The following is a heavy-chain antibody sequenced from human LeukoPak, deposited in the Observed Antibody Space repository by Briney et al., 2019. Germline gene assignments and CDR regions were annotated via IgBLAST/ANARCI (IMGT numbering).Heavy chain of an antibody. CDR2: MWYDGSKK. CDR3: AKGDGVTYYDFWSGYYSDYYGMDV. V-gene: IGHV3-30*02. CDR1: GFTFSTYG. J-gene: IGHJ6*02. D-gene: IGHD3-3*01. Sequence: GGSLRLSCGASGFTFSTYGMQWVRQAPGKGLEWVAVMWYDGSKKYYADSVKGRFTVSRDNSKNTLYLEMNSLRAEDTAVYYCAKGDGVTYYDFWSGYYSDYYGMDVWGQGTTVTVSS.